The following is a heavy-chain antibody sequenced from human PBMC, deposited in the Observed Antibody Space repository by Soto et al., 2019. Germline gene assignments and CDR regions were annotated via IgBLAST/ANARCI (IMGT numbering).Heavy chain of an antibody. J-gene: IGHJ4*02. Sequence: PGGSLRLSCAASGFAFNFYGMHWVRQAPGKGLEWVAVISYDGSKQYYADSVKGRFTISRDNSKNTLYLQMNSLRVEDTAVYYCAKAPNFVWGSYYFDYWGQGTLVTVSS. V-gene: IGHV3-30*18. CDR3: AKAPNFVWGSYYFDY. CDR2: ISYDGSKQ. D-gene: IGHD3-16*01. CDR1: GFAFNFYG.